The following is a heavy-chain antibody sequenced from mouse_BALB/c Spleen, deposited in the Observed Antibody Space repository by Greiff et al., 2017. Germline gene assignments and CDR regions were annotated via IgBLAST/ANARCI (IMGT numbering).Heavy chain of an antibody. Sequence: VQLQESGPELVKPGASVKMSCKASGYTFTDYVISWVKQRTGQGLEWIGEIYPGSGNTYYNEKFKGKATLTADKSSSTAYMQLSSLTSEDSAVYFCARSGELGLAYWGQGTLVTVSA. CDR1: GYTFTDYV. CDR2: IYPGSGNT. CDR3: ARSGELGLAY. D-gene: IGHD3-1*01. V-gene: IGHV1-83*01. J-gene: IGHJ3*01.